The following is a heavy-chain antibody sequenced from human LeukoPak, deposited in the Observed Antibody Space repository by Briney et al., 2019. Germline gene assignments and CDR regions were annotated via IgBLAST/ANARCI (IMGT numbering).Heavy chain of an antibody. J-gene: IGHJ4*02. D-gene: IGHD1-1*01. CDR1: GYTFSAYD. CDR3: ARDLVVRGTARGY. V-gene: IGHV7-4-1*01. Sequence: GASVTVSCKASGYTFSAYDSSWMRQAPGQGLEWMGGINTNTGNPTYAQGFTGRFVFCLDSSVSTAYLQIDSVEAEDTAVYFCARDLVVRGTARGYWGQGTLVSVFS. CDR2: INTNTGNP.